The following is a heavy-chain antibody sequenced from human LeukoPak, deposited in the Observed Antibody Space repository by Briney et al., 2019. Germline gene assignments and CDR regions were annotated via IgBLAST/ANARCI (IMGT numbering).Heavy chain of an antibody. CDR3: ARGRDRSGWHYYYYYMDV. V-gene: IGHV4-4*02. CDR2: IYHSGST. CDR1: GGSISSSNW. J-gene: IGHJ6*03. Sequence: SETLSLTCAVSGGSISSSNWWSWVRQPPGKGLEWIGEIYHSGSTNYNPSLKSRVTISVDKSKNQFSLKLSSVTAADTAVYYCARGRDRSGWHYYYYYMDVWGKGTTVTVSS. D-gene: IGHD6-19*01.